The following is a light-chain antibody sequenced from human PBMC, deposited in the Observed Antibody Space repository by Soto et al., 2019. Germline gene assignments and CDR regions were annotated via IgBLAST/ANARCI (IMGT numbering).Light chain of an antibody. Sequence: AIRMTQSPSSLSASTGDRVTITCRASQGISSYLAWYQQKPGKAPKLLIYAASTLQSGVPSRFSGSGSGTDFTLTISCLQSEDFATYYCQQYCSYPQTFGQGTKVDIK. V-gene: IGKV1-8*01. CDR2: AAS. J-gene: IGKJ1*01. CDR3: QQYCSYPQT. CDR1: QGISSY.